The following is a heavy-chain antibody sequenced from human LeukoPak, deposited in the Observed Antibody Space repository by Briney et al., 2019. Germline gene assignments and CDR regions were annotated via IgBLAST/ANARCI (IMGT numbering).Heavy chain of an antibody. CDR1: GFTFSSYA. V-gene: IGHV3-23*01. Sequence: GGSLRLSCAASGFTFSSYAMSWVRQAPGKGLEGVSAISGSGGSTYYADSVKGRFTISRDNSKNTLYLQMNSLRAEDTAVYYCAKQQGIAAAGPYNWFDPWGQGTLVTVSS. CDR2: ISGSGGST. J-gene: IGHJ5*02. CDR3: AKQQGIAAAGPYNWFDP. D-gene: IGHD6-13*01.